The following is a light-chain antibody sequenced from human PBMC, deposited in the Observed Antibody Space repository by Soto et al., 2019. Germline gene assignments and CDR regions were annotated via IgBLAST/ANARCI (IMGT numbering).Light chain of an antibody. CDR1: QGVSSSY. CDR2: GAS. Sequence: EIVLTQSPGTLSLSPGERATLSCRASQGVSSSYLAWYQQKPGQPPRLLIYGASSRATGIPDRFSGSGYGTDFTLTITRLELEDFAVYYCQHYRTSFGGGTKVEIK. CDR3: QHYRTS. V-gene: IGKV3-20*01. J-gene: IGKJ4*01.